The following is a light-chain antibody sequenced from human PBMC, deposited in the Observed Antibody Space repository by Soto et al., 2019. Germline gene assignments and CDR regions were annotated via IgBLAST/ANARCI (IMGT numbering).Light chain of an antibody. CDR2: GTS. J-gene: IGKJ1*01. CDR1: QSVSRYS. V-gene: IGKV3-20*01. Sequence: ENVLTQSPGTLSLSPGERATLSCRASQSVSRYSLAWYQQKPGQAPRLVMYGTSNRATGIPDRFSGSGSGTDFTLTISRLEPEDFAVYYCQQYDSSPRTFGQGTKVEIK. CDR3: QQYDSSPRT.